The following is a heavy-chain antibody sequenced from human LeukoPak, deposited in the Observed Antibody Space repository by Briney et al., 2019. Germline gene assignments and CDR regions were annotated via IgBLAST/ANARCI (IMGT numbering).Heavy chain of an antibody. D-gene: IGHD4-17*01. CDR1: GGSISSYY. J-gene: IGHJ3*02. CDR2: TYYSGST. CDR3: ARDDYGDYVRAFDI. V-gene: IGHV4-59*01. Sequence: SETLSLTCTVSGGSISSYYWSWIRQPPGKGLEWIGYTYYSGSTNYNPSLKSRVTISVDTSKNQFSLKLSSVTAADTAVYYCARDDYGDYVRAFDIWGQGTMVTVSS.